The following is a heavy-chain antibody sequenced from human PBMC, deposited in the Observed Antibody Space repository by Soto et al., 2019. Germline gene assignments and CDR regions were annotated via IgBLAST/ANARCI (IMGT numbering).Heavy chain of an antibody. CDR1: GFTFSSYG. J-gene: IGHJ6*02. CDR2: ISYDGSNK. CDR3: AKAGSRSSWGMDV. Sequence: PGGSLRLSCAASGFTFSSYGMHWVRQAPGKGLEWVAVISYDGSNKYYADSVKGRFTISRDNSKNTLYLQMNSLRAEDTAVYYCAKAGSRSSWGMDVWGQGTTVTVSS. V-gene: IGHV3-30*18. D-gene: IGHD6-6*01.